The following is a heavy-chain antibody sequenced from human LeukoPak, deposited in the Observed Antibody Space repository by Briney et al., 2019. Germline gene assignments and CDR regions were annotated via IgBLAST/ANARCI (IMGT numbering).Heavy chain of an antibody. CDR3: ASFTAMGSIMGY. CDR1: GFTFSSYA. J-gene: IGHJ4*02. V-gene: IGHV3-30-3*02. CDR2: ISYDGSNK. D-gene: IGHD5-18*01. Sequence: PGGSLRLSCAASGFTFSSYAMHWVRQAPGKGLEWVAVISYDGSNKYYADSVKGRFTISRDNSKNTLYLQMNSLRAEDTAVYYCASFTAMGSIMGYWGQGTLVTVSS.